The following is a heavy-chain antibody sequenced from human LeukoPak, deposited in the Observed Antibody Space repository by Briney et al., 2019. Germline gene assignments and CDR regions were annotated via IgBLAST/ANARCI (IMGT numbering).Heavy chain of an antibody. CDR1: GGSFSGYY. J-gene: IGHJ4*02. CDR2: INHSGST. D-gene: IGHD5-12*01. V-gene: IGHV4-34*01. Sequence: SETLSLTCAVYGGSFSGYYWSWIRQPPGKGLEWIGEINHSGSTNYNPSLKSRVTIPVDTSKNQFSLKLSSVTAADTAVYYCARGLGYDVDYWGQGTLVTVSS. CDR3: ARGLGYDVDY.